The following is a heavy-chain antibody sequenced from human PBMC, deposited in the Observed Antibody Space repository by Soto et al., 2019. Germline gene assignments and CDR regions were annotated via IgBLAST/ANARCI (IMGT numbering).Heavy chain of an antibody. CDR1: GGSINSYW. CDR2: VYSSGTT. D-gene: IGHD3-10*01. J-gene: IGHJ4*02. CDR3: ARDIGSYAYGEGY. Sequence: SETLSLTCSVSGGSINSYWWSWIRQPAGKGLEWIGRVYSSGTTDYNPSLNSRATLSVETSKNQFSLKLSSVTAADTAVYYCARDIGSYAYGEGYWGQGIQVTVS. V-gene: IGHV4-4*07.